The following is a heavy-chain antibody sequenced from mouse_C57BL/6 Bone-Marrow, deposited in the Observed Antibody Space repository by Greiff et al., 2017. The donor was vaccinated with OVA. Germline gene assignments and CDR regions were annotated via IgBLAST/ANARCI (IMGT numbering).Heavy chain of an antibody. CDR2: IHPNSGST. V-gene: IGHV1-64*01. CDR3: ARRGHDSRYFDV. Sequence: QVHVKQPGAELVKPGASVKLSCKASGYTFTSYWMHWVKQRPGQGLEWIGMIHPNSGSTNYNEKFKSKATLTVDKSSSTAYMQLSSLTSEDSAVYYCARRGHDSRYFDVWGTGTTVTVSS. D-gene: IGHD2-4*01. CDR1: GYTFTSYW. J-gene: IGHJ1*03.